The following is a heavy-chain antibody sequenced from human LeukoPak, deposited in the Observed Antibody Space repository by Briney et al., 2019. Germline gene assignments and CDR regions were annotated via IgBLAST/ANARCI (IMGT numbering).Heavy chain of an antibody. J-gene: IGHJ1*01. D-gene: IGHD6-19*01. V-gene: IGHV4-61*02. Sequence: SETLSLTCTVSGGSISGTNYFWNWIRQPAGKGLEWIGRIFPSGNTDFNPSLKNRLTISLDTSKNQFSLNLSSVTAADTAVYYCARWEWLEYFQHWGQGTLVTVSS. CDR3: ARWEWLEYFQH. CDR1: GGSISGTNYF. CDR2: IFPSGNT.